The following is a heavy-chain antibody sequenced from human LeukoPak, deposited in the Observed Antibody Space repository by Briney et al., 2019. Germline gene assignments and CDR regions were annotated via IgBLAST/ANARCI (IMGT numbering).Heavy chain of an antibody. D-gene: IGHD1-26*01. V-gene: IGHV3-30*02. Sequence: GGSLRLSCAASGFTFSGYGMHWVRQAPGKGLKWVAFIRYDGSDKYYGDSVKGRFTISRDNSMNTLYLQMNSLRAEDTAVYYCAKADSGTYYGLGDYFDYWGQGTLVTVSS. CDR3: AKADSGTYYGLGDYFDY. CDR1: GFTFSGYG. J-gene: IGHJ4*02. CDR2: IRYDGSDK.